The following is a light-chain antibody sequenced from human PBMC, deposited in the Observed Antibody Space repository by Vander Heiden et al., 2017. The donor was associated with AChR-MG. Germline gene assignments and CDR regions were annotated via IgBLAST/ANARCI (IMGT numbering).Light chain of an antibody. CDR3: QQYNNWPPLT. Sequence: IVMTQSPATLSVSPGERATLSCRASQSVSSNLAWYQQKPGQAPRLLIYGASTRATGIPASFSGSGSGTEFTLTISSLQSEDFAVYYCQQYNNWPPLTFGGGTKVEIK. CDR2: GAS. J-gene: IGKJ4*01. CDR1: QSVSSN. V-gene: IGKV3-15*01.